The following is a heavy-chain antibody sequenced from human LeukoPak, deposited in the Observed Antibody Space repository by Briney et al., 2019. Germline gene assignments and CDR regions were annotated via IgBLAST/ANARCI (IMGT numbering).Heavy chain of an antibody. CDR3: ARGGYCSGGSCRNYYMDV. J-gene: IGHJ6*03. D-gene: IGHD2-15*01. CDR2: IKQDGSEK. V-gene: IGHV3-7*01. Sequence: PGGSLRLSCAASGFTFSSYWMSWVRQAPGKGLEWVANIKQDGSEKYYVDSVKGRFTISRDNAKNSLYLQMNSLRAEDTAVYYCARGGYCSGGSCRNYYMDVWDKGTTVTVSS. CDR1: GFTFSSYW.